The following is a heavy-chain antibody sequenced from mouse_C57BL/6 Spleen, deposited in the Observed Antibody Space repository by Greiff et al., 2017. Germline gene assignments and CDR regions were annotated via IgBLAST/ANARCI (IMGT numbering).Heavy chain of an antibody. CDR1: GFTFSSYA. CDR3: ARDQCYYPDV. J-gene: IGHJ1*03. V-gene: IGHV5-4*01. D-gene: IGHD2-3*01. CDR2: ISAGGSYT. Sequence: EVQLLESGGGFVKPGGSLKLSCAASGFTFSSYAMSWVRQTPEKRLEWVGSISAGGSYTYYPDKVKGRVTISRDNANNNLYLQMSHLKSEDTAMYYCARDQCYYPDVWGTGTTVTVSS.